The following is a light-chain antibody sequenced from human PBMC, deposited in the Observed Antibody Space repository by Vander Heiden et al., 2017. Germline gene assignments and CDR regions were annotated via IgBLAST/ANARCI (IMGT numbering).Light chain of an antibody. V-gene: IGKV1-33*01. Sequence: DSQMTQSPSSLSASVVDRVTISCQASQDISNYLNWYQQKPGKAPKLLIYDASNLETGVPSRFSGSGSGTDFTFPISSLQPEDIATYYCQQYDNLPRGFTFGHGTKVDIK. CDR2: DAS. J-gene: IGKJ3*01. CDR1: QDISNY. CDR3: QQYDNLPRGFT.